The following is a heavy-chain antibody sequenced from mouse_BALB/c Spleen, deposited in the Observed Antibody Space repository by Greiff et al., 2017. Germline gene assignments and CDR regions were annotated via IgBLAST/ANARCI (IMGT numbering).Heavy chain of an antibody. CDR3: ARVPYEGFDY. J-gene: IGHJ2*01. D-gene: IGHD2-3*01. Sequence: QVQLKQSAAELARPGASVKMSCKASGYTFTSYTMHWVKQRPGQGLEWIGYINPSSGYTEYNQKFKDKTTLTADKSSSTAYMQLSSLTSEDSAVYYCARVPYEGFDYWGQGTTLTVSS. CDR1: GYTFTSYT. CDR2: INPSSGYT. V-gene: IGHV1-4*02.